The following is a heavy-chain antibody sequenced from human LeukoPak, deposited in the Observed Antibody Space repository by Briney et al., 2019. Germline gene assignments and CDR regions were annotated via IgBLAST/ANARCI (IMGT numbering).Heavy chain of an antibody. J-gene: IGHJ6*03. Sequence: PGGSLRLSCAASGFTFSSYWMHWVRQAPGKGLVWVSRINSDGSSTSYADSVKGRFTISRDNAKNTLYLQMNSLRAEDTAVYYCARVIRDILTYIQGDYYYYMDVWGKGTTVTVSS. CDR3: ARVIRDILTYIQGDYYYYMDV. CDR2: INSDGSST. D-gene: IGHD3-9*01. CDR1: GFTFSSYW. V-gene: IGHV3-74*01.